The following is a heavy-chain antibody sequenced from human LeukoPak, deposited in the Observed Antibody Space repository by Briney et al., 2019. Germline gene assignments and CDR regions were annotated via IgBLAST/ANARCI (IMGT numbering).Heavy chain of an antibody. CDR1: GFTFSSYS. J-gene: IGHJ4*02. V-gene: IGHV3-48*04. CDR2: ISSSSSTI. CDR3: ARGVDWNAIDY. Sequence: GGSLRLSCAASGFTFSSYSMNWVRQAPGKGLEWVSYISSSSSTIYYADSVKGRFTISRDNAKNSLYLQMNSLRAEDTAVYYCARGVDWNAIDYWGQGTLVTVSS. D-gene: IGHD1-1*01.